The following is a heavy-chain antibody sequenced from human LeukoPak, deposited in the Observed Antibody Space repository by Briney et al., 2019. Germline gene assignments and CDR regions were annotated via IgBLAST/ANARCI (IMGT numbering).Heavy chain of an antibody. V-gene: IGHV1-18*04. Sequence: ASVKVSCKASGYTFTSYYMHWVRQAPGQGLEWMGWSPYNGNTNYAQKLQGRVTMTTDTSTSTAYMELRSLRSDDTAVYYCARGGSSGWRTPNDDYWGQGTLVTVSS. CDR2: SPYNGNT. D-gene: IGHD6-19*01. J-gene: IGHJ4*02. CDR1: GYTFTSYY. CDR3: ARGGSSGWRTPNDDY.